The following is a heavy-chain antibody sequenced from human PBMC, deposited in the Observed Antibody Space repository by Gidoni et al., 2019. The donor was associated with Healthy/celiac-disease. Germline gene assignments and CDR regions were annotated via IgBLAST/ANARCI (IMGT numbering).Heavy chain of an antibody. CDR1: GFTFSTYA. CDR3: AREQGWGFDY. J-gene: IGHJ4*02. D-gene: IGHD7-27*01. CDR2: ISYDGSNK. Sequence: QVQLVESGGGEAQPGRLLRFVCAATGFTFSTYAMPWVRQAPGKGVEWVAVISYDGSNKYYADAVKGRFTISRDNSKNTLYLQMSSLRAEDTAVYYCAREQGWGFDYWGQGTLVTVSS. V-gene: IGHV3-30*04.